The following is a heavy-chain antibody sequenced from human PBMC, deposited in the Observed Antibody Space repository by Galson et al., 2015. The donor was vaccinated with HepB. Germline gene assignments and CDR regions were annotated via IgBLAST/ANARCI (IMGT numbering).Heavy chain of an antibody. CDR2: TYYRSKWYN. V-gene: IGHV6-1*01. Sequence: CAISGDSVSSNSAAWNWIRQSPSRGLEWLGRTYYRSKWYNDYAVSVKSRITINPDTSKNQFSLQLNSVTPEDTAVYYCARDLPDTAMVLVGAFDIWGQGTMVTVSS. CDR1: GDSVSSNSAA. J-gene: IGHJ3*02. CDR3: ARDLPDTAMVLVGAFDI. D-gene: IGHD5-18*01.